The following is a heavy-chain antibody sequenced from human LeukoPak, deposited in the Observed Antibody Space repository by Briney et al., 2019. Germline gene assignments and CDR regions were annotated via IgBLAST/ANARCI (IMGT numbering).Heavy chain of an antibody. V-gene: IGHV3-7*05. CDR1: GFTLSSYW. D-gene: IGHD6-19*01. CDR3: TRGGQWLARGSSNWFDP. J-gene: IGHJ5*02. Sequence: PGGSLRLSCAASGFTLSSYWMSWVRQAPGKGLEWVANIKQDGSDKNYVDSVKGRFTISRDNAKNSVYLQMYSLRVEDTAVYYCTRGGQWLARGSSNWFDPWGQGALVTVSS. CDR2: IKQDGSDK.